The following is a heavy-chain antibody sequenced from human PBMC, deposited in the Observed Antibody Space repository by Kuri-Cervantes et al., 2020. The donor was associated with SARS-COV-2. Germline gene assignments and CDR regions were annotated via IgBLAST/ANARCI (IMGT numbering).Heavy chain of an antibody. Sequence: ASVKVSCKVSGNTLTELPLHWVRQAPGKGLEWMGGFDPEQREIIYAQKFQGRVTMTTDASISTAYMELGSLTFEDTAVYYCARGYKSQTRDDVLLKIYGFSPPQNYYMDVWGKGTTVTVSS. CDR3: ARGYKSQTRDDVLLKIYGFSPPQNYYMDV. D-gene: IGHD2-8*02. V-gene: IGHV1-24*01. CDR2: FDPEQREI. J-gene: IGHJ6*03. CDR1: GNTLTELP.